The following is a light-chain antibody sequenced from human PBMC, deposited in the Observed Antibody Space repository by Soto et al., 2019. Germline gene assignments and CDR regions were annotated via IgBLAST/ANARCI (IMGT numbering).Light chain of an antibody. V-gene: IGLV2-14*01. CDR1: SSDSGGYNY. CDR2: EVS. J-gene: IGLJ2*01. CDR3: SSYSISAALVL. Sequence: QSVLTQPASVSESPGQSITISCAGTSSDSGGYNYVSWSRRHPGKAPKLMISEVSNRPSGISNRLSGSESGNTASLTISGLQAEDEADYYCSSYSISAALVLFGGGTKLTVL.